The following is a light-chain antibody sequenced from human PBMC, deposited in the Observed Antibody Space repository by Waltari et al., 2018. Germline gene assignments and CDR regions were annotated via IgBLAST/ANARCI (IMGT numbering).Light chain of an antibody. CDR2: WAS. J-gene: IGKJ4*01. CDR1: QSVLYSSNNKNY. V-gene: IGKV4-1*01. CDR3: QQYYSTPLT. Sequence: DIVMTQSPDSLAVSLGERATINCKSRQSVLYSSNNKNYLAWYQQKPGQPAQLLIYWASTRESGVPDRFVGSGSGTDFTLTISSLQAEDVAVYYCQQYYSTPLTFGGGTKVEIK.